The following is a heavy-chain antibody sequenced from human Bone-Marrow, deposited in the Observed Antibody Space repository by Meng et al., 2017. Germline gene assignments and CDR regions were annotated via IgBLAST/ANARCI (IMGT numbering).Heavy chain of an antibody. V-gene: IGHV3-33*01. D-gene: IGHD3-3*01. Sequence: GESLKISCAASGFTFSSYGMHWVRQAPGKGLEWVAVIWYDGSNKYYADSVKGRFTISRDNSKNTLYLQMNSLRAEDTAVYYCARDGWYDFWSGYYAEYYFDYWGQGTLVTVSS. CDR3: ARDGWYDFWSGYYAEYYFDY. J-gene: IGHJ4*02. CDR2: IWYDGSNK. CDR1: GFTFSSYG.